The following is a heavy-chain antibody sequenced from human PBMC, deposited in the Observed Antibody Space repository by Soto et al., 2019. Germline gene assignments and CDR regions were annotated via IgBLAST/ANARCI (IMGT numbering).Heavy chain of an antibody. J-gene: IGHJ1*01. V-gene: IGHV3-23*01. CDR3: AKDMDSSGWYAAGAKTYPNEYFQH. CDR1: GFTFSSYA. CDR2: ISGSGGST. D-gene: IGHD6-19*01. Sequence: GGSLRLSCAASGFTFSSYAMSWVRQAPGKGLEWVSAISGSGGSTYYADSVKGRFTISIDNSKNTLYLQMNSLRAEDTAVYYCAKDMDSSGWYAAGAKTYPNEYFQHWGQGTLVTVSS.